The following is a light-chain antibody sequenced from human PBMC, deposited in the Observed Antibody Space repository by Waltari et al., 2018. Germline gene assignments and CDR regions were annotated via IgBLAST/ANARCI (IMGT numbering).Light chain of an antibody. J-gene: IGKJ1*01. CDR3: HQYNYWPLT. V-gene: IGKV3-15*01. CDR1: QSVGSN. CDR2: GAS. Sequence: EIVMTHSPAPLSVSPGERATLSCRASQSVGSNLAWFQQKPGQAPRLLIYGASTRASGIPARFSGSGSGTEFILTISSLQSEDFALYYCHQYNYWPLTFGQGTKVEIK.